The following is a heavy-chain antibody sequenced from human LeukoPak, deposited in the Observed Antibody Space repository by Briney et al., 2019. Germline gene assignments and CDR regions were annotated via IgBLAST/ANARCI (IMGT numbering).Heavy chain of an antibody. CDR2: IYTGGST. J-gene: IGHJ4*02. V-gene: IGHV3-53*01. CDR1: GFTVSSNY. Sequence: GGSLRLSCAASGFTVSSNYMSWVRQAPGKGLEWVSVIYTGGSTYYAGSVKGRFTISRDNSKKTLYLQMNSLRAEDTAVYYCARVGSGWEFDRWGQGTLVTVSS. D-gene: IGHD6-19*01. CDR3: ARVGSGWEFDR.